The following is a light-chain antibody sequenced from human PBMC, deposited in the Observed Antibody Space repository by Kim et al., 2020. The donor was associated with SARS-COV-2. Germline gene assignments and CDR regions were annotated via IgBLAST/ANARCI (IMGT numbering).Light chain of an antibody. CDR1: RLGDKY. CDR2: QDS. CDR3: QAWDSSTADVV. J-gene: IGLJ2*01. V-gene: IGLV3-1*01. Sequence: PGQTASITCSGDRLGDKYACWYQQKPGQSPVLVIYQDSKRPSGIPERFSGSNSGNTATLTISGTQAMDEADYYCQAWDSSTADVVFGGGTQLTVL.